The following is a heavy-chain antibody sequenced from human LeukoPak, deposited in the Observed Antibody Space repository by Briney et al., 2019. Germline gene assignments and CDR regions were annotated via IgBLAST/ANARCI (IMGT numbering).Heavy chain of an antibody. CDR3: ARTADFDY. V-gene: IGHV3-66*02. CDR2: IYSGGST. CDR1: GFTVSSNY. J-gene: IGHJ4*02. Sequence: GGCLRLSCAASGFTVSSNYMSWVRQAPGKGLEWGSVIYSGGSTYYADSVKGRFTISRDNSKNTLYLQMNSLRAEDTAVYYCARTADFDYWGQGTLVTVSS.